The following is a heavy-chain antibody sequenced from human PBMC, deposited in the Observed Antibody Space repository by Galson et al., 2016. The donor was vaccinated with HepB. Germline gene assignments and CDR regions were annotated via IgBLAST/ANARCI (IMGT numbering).Heavy chain of an antibody. J-gene: IGHJ6*02. D-gene: IGHD3-3*01. CDR2: MNSDGSHI. Sequence: SLRLSCAASGFTFSSHWMHWVRQAPGKGPEWVSRMNSDGSHINYADSVRGRFTISRDNAKNSLYLQMNSLRAEDTAVYYCAKTIVWSAYLMGLGMDVWGQGTTVTVSS. V-gene: IGHV3-74*01. CDR1: GFTFSSHW. CDR3: AKTIVWSAYLMGLGMDV.